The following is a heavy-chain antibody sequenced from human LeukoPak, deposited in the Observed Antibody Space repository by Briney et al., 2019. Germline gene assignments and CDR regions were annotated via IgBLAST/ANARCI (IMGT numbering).Heavy chain of an antibody. J-gene: IGHJ4*02. D-gene: IGHD1-26*01. CDR2: IYYSGST. CDR1: GGSTRSYY. CDR3: ASGSYYFDY. V-gene: IGHV4-59*08. Sequence: SETLSLTCTVSGGSTRSYYWSWIRRPPGKGLEWIGYIYYSGSTKYNPSLKSRATISVDTSKNQFSLKLNSVTAADTAVYYCASGSYYFDYWGQGTLVTVSS.